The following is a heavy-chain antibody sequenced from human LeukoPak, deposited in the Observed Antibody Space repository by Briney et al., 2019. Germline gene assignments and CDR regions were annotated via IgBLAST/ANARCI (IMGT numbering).Heavy chain of an antibody. CDR1: GFTFSTYA. CDR3: ARDNLDFWSGDHYFDY. V-gene: IGHV3-23*01. Sequence: AGGSLRLSCAASGFTFSTYAMSWVRQAPGKGLEWVSGISGSGGTTYYADSVKGRFTISRDKSKNTLYLQMNSLRAEDTAIYYCARDNLDFWSGDHYFDYWGQGTLVTVSS. D-gene: IGHD3-3*01. J-gene: IGHJ4*02. CDR2: ISGSGGTT.